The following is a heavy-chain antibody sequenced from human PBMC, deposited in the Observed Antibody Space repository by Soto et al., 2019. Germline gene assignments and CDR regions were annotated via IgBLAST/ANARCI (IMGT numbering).Heavy chain of an antibody. CDR3: ARGSIAARGYFDY. D-gene: IGHD6-6*01. Sequence: ASVKVSCKASGYTFTSYGISWVRPAPLRGLEWMGWLSAYNGNTNYAQKLQGRVTMTTDTYTSTAYMELRSLRSDDTAVYYCARGSIAARGYFDYWGQGTLVTVSS. CDR1: GYTFTSYG. CDR2: LSAYNGNT. V-gene: IGHV1-18*04. J-gene: IGHJ4*02.